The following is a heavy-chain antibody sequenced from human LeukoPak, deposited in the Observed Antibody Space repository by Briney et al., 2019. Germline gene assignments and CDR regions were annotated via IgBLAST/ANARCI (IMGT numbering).Heavy chain of an antibody. CDR3: ARGVRYYDTSESVRPFDY. CDR1: AGAISSSSYY. D-gene: IGHD3-22*01. Sequence: PSETLSLTCVVSAGAISSSSYYWGWIRQPPGKGLEWIGSFYYGGSTYYNSSLKSRVTISVDTSKTQFSLNLSSVTAADTAVYYCARGVRYYDTSESVRPFDYWGHGTLVTVSS. J-gene: IGHJ4*01. CDR2: FYYGGST. V-gene: IGHV4-39*07.